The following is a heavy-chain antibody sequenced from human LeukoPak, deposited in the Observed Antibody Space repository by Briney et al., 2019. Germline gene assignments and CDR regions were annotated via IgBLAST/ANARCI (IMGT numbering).Heavy chain of an antibody. V-gene: IGHV3-30*02. D-gene: IGHD3-16*02. Sequence: PGGSLRLSCAASGFTFSSYGMHWVRQAPGKGLEWVAFIRYDGSNKYYADSVKGRFTISRDNSKNTLYPQMNSLRAEDTAVYYCARGSYDYVWGNYRYSSPGDYWGQGTLVTVSS. CDR2: IRYDGSNK. CDR1: GFTFSSYG. J-gene: IGHJ4*02. CDR3: ARGSYDYVWGNYRYSSPGDY.